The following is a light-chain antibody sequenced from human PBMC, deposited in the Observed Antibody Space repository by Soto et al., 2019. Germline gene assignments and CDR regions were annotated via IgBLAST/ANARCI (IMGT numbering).Light chain of an antibody. Sequence: EIVLTQSPDTLSLSPGERATLSCRASQSVGSSLAWYQRKPGQAPRRLIYVASNRATGIPARFSGSGSGTDFTLTISSLEPEDFAVYYWQQRSNWPPEVTFGPGTKVDIK. J-gene: IGKJ3*01. CDR3: QQRSNWPPEVT. CDR2: VAS. CDR1: QSVGSS. V-gene: IGKV3-11*01.